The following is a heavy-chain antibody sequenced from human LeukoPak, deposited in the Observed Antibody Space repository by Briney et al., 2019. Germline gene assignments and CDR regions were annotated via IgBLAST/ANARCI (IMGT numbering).Heavy chain of an antibody. D-gene: IGHD4-11*01. J-gene: IGHJ4*02. CDR1: GFTFGDYA. V-gene: IGHV3-49*04. CDR3: TGDDYNFDY. Sequence: GGSLRLSCAASGFTFGDYAMSWVRQAPGKGLEWVGFIRSKAYGGTTEYAASVKGRFTISRDDSKSIAYLQMNSLKTEGTAVYYCTGDDYNFDYWGQGTLVTVSS. CDR2: IRSKAYGGTT.